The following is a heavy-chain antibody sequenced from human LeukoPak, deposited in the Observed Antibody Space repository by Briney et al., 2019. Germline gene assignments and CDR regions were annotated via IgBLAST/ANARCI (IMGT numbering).Heavy chain of an antibody. CDR1: GDSVRSSAYY. D-gene: IGHD2/OR15-2a*01. V-gene: IGHV4-39*01. CDR2: IYYTGVT. Sequence: SETLSLTCTVSGDSVRSSAYYWGWIRQPPGKGLDWIASIYYTGVTYFHPSLGSRVSISLDTSNNQFSLQLISVTAADTAVYYCVRHGGTSSLISYSWFDPWGQGILVTVPS. J-gene: IGHJ5*02. CDR3: VRHGGTSSLISYSWFDP.